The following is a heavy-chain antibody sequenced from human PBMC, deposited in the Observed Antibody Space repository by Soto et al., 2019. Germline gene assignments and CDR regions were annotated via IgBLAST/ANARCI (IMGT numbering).Heavy chain of an antibody. Sequence: SETLSLTCTVSGGSINSGGYYWSWIRQLPGKGLEWIGYIYFSGSTSYNPSLKSRLTISVDSSKNQFSLKMTSVTAADTAVYYCARAPGGTVISYYFDYWGRGTLVTVSS. V-gene: IGHV4-31*03. CDR3: ARAPGGTVISYYFDY. J-gene: IGHJ4*02. D-gene: IGHD4-17*01. CDR1: GGSINSGGYY. CDR2: IYFSGST.